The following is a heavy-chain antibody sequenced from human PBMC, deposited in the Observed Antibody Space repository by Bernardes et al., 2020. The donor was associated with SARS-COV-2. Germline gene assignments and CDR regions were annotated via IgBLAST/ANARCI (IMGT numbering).Heavy chain of an antibody. J-gene: IGHJ4*02. D-gene: IGHD6-13*01. CDR3: AKDPPGYSSSWYAHHFDY. Sequence: GGSLRLSCAASGFTFDDYAMHWVRQAPGKGLEWVSLISGDGGSTYYADSVKGRFTISRDNSKNSLYLQMNSLRTEDTALYYCAKDPPGYSSSWYAHHFDYWGQGTLVTVSS. CDR1: GFTFDDYA. V-gene: IGHV3-43*02. CDR2: ISGDGGST.